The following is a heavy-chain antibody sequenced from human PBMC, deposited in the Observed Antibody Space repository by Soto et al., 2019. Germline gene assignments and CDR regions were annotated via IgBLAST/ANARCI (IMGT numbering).Heavy chain of an antibody. Sequence: EVQVLESGGGLVQPGGSLRLSCAASGITFSNYMMTWIRQAPGKGLEWVSTITAGGDGTYYADSVKGRFTMSRETSKNTLYLQMNSLRAEDTAVYYCAPHVYCSGGSCQYDAFAIRGQGTMVTVSS. V-gene: IGHV3-23*01. D-gene: IGHD2-15*01. CDR2: ITAGGDGT. CDR1: GITFSNYM. CDR3: APHVYCSGGSCQYDAFAI. J-gene: IGHJ3*02.